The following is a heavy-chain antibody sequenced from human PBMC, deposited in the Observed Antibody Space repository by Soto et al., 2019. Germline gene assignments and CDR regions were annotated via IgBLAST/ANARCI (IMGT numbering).Heavy chain of an antibody. D-gene: IGHD1-26*01. Sequence: GGSLRLSCAASGFTFSIYWMHWVRQAPGKGLVWVSRINGDGSATNYADSVKGRFTISRDNAKNTLHLQMNSLRAEDTALYYCARREATDGVLDFWGQGTLVTVSS. CDR3: ARREATDGVLDF. CDR1: GFTFSIYW. V-gene: IGHV3-74*01. CDR2: INGDGSAT. J-gene: IGHJ4*02.